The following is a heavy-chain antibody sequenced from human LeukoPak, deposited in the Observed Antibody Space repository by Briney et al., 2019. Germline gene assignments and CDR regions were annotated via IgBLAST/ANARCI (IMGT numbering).Heavy chain of an antibody. V-gene: IGHV3-21*01. CDR3: ARDGVADYYYYYGMEV. D-gene: IGHD2-15*01. CDR1: GFTFSSYS. J-gene: IGHJ6*02. Sequence: GGSLRLSCAASGFTFSSYSMNWVRQAPGKGLEWVSSISSSSSYIYYADSVKGRFTISRDNAKNSLYLQMNSLRAEDTAVYYCARDGVADYYYYYGMEVWGQGTTVTVSS. CDR2: ISSSSSYI.